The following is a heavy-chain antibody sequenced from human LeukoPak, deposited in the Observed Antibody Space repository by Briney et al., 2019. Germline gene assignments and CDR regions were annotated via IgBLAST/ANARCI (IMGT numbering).Heavy chain of an antibody. J-gene: IGHJ6*02. Sequence: GGSLRLSCAASGFTFSSYAMSWVRQVPGKGMEWVSVISGIGGSTYYAHSVKGRFTISRDNSKNTLYLQMNSLRAEDTAVYYCAKINYDFWSGYYSPYYYYGMDVWGQGTTVTVSS. CDR2: ISGIGGST. D-gene: IGHD3-3*01. CDR3: AKINYDFWSGYYSPYYYYGMDV. V-gene: IGHV3-23*01. CDR1: GFTFSSYA.